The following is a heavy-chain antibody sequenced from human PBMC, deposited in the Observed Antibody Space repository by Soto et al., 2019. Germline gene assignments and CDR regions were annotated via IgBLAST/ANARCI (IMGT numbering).Heavy chain of an antibody. CDR1: GFSLSASGVG. J-gene: IGHJ6*02. D-gene: IGHD2-8*01. CDR2: IYWYDDK. CDR3: AHISRGEAMGPYYYYGMDV. Sequence: QITLKESGPTLVKPTQTLTLTCTFSGFSLSASGVGVGWIRQPPGRALEWLALIYWYDDKRYSQSLKSRLTSNKDPSKNQVVLTMTNLDPVDSATYYRAHISRGEAMGPYYYYGMDVWGQGTTVTVSS. V-gene: IGHV2-5*01.